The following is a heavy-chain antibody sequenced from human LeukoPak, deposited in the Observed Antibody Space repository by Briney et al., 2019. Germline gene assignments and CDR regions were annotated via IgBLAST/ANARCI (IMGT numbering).Heavy chain of an antibody. J-gene: IGHJ4*02. CDR2: IYYSGST. CDR1: GGSISSYY. V-gene: IGHV4-59*01. CDR3: ARGDSSSWYSDFDY. D-gene: IGHD6-13*01. Sequence: PSEPLSLTCTVSGGSISSYYWSWIRQPPGKGLEWIGYIYYSGSTNYNPSLKSRVTISVDTSKNQFSLKLSSVTAADTAVYYCARGDSSSWYSDFDYWGQGTLVTVSS.